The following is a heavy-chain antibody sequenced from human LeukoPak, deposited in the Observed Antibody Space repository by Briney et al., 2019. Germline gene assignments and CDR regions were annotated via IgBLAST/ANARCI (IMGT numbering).Heavy chain of an antibody. D-gene: IGHD5-18*01. V-gene: IGHV1-2*02. CDR2: INPNSGGT. CDR3: ARAEGRYSYWIMDV. CDR1: GYTFTGYY. Sequence: GASVKVSRKASGYTFTGYYMHWVRQAPGQGLEWMGWINPNSGGTNYAQKFQGRVTMTRDTSISTAYMELSRLRSDDTAVYYCARAEGRYSYWIMDVWGKGTTVTVSS. J-gene: IGHJ6*03.